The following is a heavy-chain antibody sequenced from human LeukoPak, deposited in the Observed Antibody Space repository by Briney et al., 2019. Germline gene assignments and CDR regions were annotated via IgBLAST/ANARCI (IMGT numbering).Heavy chain of an antibody. D-gene: IGHD6-13*01. CDR1: GFTFEDYA. CDR3: AKAPSLSAGLFDY. Sequence: PGGSLRLSCAASGFTFEDYAMHWVRQAPGKGLEWVSGISWNSGSIGYADSVKGRFTISRDNAKNSLYLQMNSLRAEDMALYYCAKAPSLSAGLFDYWGQGTLVTVSS. J-gene: IGHJ4*02. V-gene: IGHV3-9*03. CDR2: ISWNSGSI.